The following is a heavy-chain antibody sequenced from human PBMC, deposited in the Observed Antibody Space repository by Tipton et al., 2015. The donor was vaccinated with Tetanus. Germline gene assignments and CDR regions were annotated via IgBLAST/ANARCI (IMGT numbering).Heavy chain of an antibody. Sequence: SLRLSCAASGFTFSTYNFHWVRQAPGKGLDWVSTISVSGTTYNADSVKGRFPISRDNAKNSLYLEMNSLRAEDTALYHCAKDYYSSGTYFLSHDFWGQGTLVTVSS. CDR2: ISVSGTT. J-gene: IGHJ4*02. CDR1: GFTFSTYN. V-gene: IGHV3-69-1*01. CDR3: AKDYYSSGTYFLSHDF. D-gene: IGHD3-10*01.